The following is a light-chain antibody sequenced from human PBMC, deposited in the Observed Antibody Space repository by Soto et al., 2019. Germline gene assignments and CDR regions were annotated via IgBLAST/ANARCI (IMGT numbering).Light chain of an antibody. CDR2: GTS. CDR3: QQYGSSPLT. Sequence: EIELTQSPGTISLSPRDRATLSCRASQSVTSNYLAWYQQRPGQAPRLVIFGTSSRATGIPDRFSGRGSGTHFTLTISRLEPEDFAVYYCQQYGSSPLTFGGGTKVDIK. V-gene: IGKV3-20*01. CDR1: QSVTSNY. J-gene: IGKJ4*01.